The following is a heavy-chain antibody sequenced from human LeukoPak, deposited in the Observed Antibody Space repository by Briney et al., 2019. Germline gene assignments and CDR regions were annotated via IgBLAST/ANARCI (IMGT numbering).Heavy chain of an antibody. Sequence: GGSLRLSCAASGLTFSSYWMSWVRQAPGKGLEWVANIKQDGSEKYYVDSVKGRFTISRDNAKNSLYLQMNSLRAEDTAVYYCARDRTSRILDYWGQGTLVTVSS. D-gene: IGHD1-1*01. CDR2: IKQDGSEK. V-gene: IGHV3-7*01. CDR3: ARDRTSRILDY. CDR1: GLTFSSYW. J-gene: IGHJ4*02.